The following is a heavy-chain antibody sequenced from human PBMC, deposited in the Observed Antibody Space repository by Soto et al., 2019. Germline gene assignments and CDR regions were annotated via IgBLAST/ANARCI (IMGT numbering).Heavy chain of an antibody. V-gene: IGHV1-2*02. Sequence: GASVKVSCKASGYTFTGYHMHWVRQAPGQGLEWMGWINPNSGGTNYAQKFQGRVTMTRDTSISTAYMELSRLRSDDTAVYYCARGPYDFWSGSADAFDIWGQGTMVTVSS. CDR2: INPNSGGT. CDR3: ARGPYDFWSGSADAFDI. D-gene: IGHD3-3*01. J-gene: IGHJ3*02. CDR1: GYTFTGYH.